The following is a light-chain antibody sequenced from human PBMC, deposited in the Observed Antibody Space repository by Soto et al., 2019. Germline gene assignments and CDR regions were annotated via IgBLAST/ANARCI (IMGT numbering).Light chain of an antibody. Sequence: QGVVTQPPSACGTPGQRVTVSCSRGNSNIGSKSVNWYQQLPGMAPKLLIYSDNQRPSGVPDRFSGSKSGTSASLAISGLQSEDEAYYYCAAWDDSLPGWLFGGGTKLTV. CDR3: AAWDDSLPGWL. V-gene: IGLV1-44*01. J-gene: IGLJ3*02. CDR1: NSNIGSKS. CDR2: SDN.